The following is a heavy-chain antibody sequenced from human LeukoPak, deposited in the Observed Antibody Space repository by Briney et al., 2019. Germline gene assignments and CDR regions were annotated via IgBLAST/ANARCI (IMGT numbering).Heavy chain of an antibody. V-gene: IGHV3-23*01. J-gene: IGHJ4*02. Sequence: GGSLRLSCAASGFTFTAYAMSWVRQAPGKGLEWVSVISGSAYYTSYADSVKGRFTISRDNSKNTLYLQMNSLRAEDTALYYCAKHKVATKVKDYWGQGTLVTVSS. CDR1: GFTFTAYA. D-gene: IGHD3-22*01. CDR2: ISGSAYYT. CDR3: AKHKVATKVKDY.